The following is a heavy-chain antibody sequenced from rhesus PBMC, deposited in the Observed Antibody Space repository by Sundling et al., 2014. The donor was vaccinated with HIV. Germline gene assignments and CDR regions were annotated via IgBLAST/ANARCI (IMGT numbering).Heavy chain of an antibody. CDR2: IYGRSGST. CDR1: GGSIRNNY. J-gene: IGHJ4*01. CDR3: ARAATGFDY. V-gene: IGHV4-147*01. Sequence: QVQLQESGPGLVKPSETLSLTCAVSGGSIRNNYWSWIRQSPGKGLEWIGRIYGRSGSTNYNPSLTSRVTISTDTSKNQFSLKLTSVTAADTAVYYCARAATGFDYWGQGVLVTVSS. D-gene: IGHD6-31*01.